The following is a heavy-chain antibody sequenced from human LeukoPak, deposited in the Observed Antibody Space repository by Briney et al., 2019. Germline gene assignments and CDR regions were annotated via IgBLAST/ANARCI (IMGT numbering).Heavy chain of an antibody. CDR2: ISGYNGHT. Sequence: ASVKVSCKASGYTFTSYGISWVRQAPGQGLEWMGWISGYNGHTNYAQKLQGRVTMTTDTSTSTAYMELRSLRSDDTAVYYCVRYNWNLIDYWGQGTLVTVSS. CDR3: VRYNWNLIDY. CDR1: GYTFTSYG. D-gene: IGHD1-7*01. V-gene: IGHV1-18*01. J-gene: IGHJ4*02.